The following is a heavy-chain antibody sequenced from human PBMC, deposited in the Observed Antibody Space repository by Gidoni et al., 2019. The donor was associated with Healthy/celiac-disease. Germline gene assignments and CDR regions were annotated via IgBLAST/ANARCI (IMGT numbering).Heavy chain of an antibody. CDR3: ASGGDYDFPYGMDV. Sequence: QVQLVQSGDEGKKPGASVKVSCKAYGYTLTSYAMHWVRQAPGQRLEWMGGINAGNGNTKYSQKFQGRVTITRDTSASTAYMELSSLRSEDTAVYYCASGGDYDFPYGMDVWGQGTTVTVSS. CDR1: GYTLTSYA. D-gene: IGHD3-3*01. V-gene: IGHV1-3*01. J-gene: IGHJ6*02. CDR2: INAGNGNT.